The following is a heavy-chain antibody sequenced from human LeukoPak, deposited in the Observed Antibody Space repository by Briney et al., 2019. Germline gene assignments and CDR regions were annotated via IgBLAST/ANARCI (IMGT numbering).Heavy chain of an antibody. Sequence: GGSLRLSCAASGFTFSSYSMNWVRQAPGKGLEWVSYISSSSTTINYADSVKGRFTISRDNAKNSLYLQMNSLRAEDTAVYYCARVSRPGSYYYNTSGYRPLDYWGRGTLVTVSS. D-gene: IGHD3-22*01. V-gene: IGHV3-48*04. J-gene: IGHJ4*02. CDR3: ARVSRPGSYYYNTSGYRPLDY. CDR2: ISSSSTTI. CDR1: GFTFSSYS.